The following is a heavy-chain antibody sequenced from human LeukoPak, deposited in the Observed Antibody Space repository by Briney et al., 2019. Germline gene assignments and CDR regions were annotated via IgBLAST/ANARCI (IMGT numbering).Heavy chain of an antibody. Sequence: SETLSLTCAVYGGSFSGYYWSWIRQPPGKGLEWIGEINHSGSTNYNPSLKSRVTISVDTSKNQFSLKLSSVTAADTAVYYCVRGGGYSYGFGIVATPRPRAYYFDYWGQGTLVTVSS. D-gene: IGHD5-12*01. CDR3: VRGGGYSYGFGIVATPRPRAYYFDY. V-gene: IGHV4-34*01. CDR1: GGSFSGYY. CDR2: INHSGST. J-gene: IGHJ4*02.